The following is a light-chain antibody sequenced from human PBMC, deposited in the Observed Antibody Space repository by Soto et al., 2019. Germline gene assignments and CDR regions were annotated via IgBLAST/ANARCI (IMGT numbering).Light chain of an antibody. V-gene: IGLV4-69*01. Sequence: QPVLTQSPSASASLGASVKLTCTLSSGHSSYAIAWHQQQPEKGPRYLMKLNSDGSHSKGDGIPDRFSGSSSGAERYLTISSLQYEDEADYYCQTWGTGIQVFGGVTKLTVL. J-gene: IGLJ2*01. CDR2: LNSDGSH. CDR1: SGHSSYA. CDR3: QTWGTGIQV.